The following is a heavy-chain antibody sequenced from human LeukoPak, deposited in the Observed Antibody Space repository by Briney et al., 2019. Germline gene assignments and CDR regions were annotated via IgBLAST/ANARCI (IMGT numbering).Heavy chain of an antibody. Sequence: SQTLSLTCTVSGDSISSGDYYWSWIQQPAGKGLEWIGRIYTSGSTNYNPSLKSRVTISVDTSKNQFSLKLTSVTAADTAVYYCARGITSAGFDYWGQGTLVTVSS. CDR1: GDSISSGDYY. V-gene: IGHV4-61*02. J-gene: IGHJ4*02. CDR3: ARGITSAGFDY. CDR2: IYTSGST.